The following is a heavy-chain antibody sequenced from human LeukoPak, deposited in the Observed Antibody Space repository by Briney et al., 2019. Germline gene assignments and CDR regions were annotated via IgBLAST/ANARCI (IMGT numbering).Heavy chain of an antibody. Sequence: GGSLRLSCAASGFTFSNAWMSWIRQAPGKGLEWASYISSSGSTIYYADSVKGRFTISRDNAKNSLYLQMNSLRAEDTAVYYCVRDNWSFSIAAAGTSFYYYYMDVWGKGTTVTISS. CDR1: GFTFSNAW. CDR2: ISSSGSTI. V-gene: IGHV3-11*01. D-gene: IGHD6-13*01. J-gene: IGHJ6*03. CDR3: VRDNWSFSIAAAGTSFYYYYMDV.